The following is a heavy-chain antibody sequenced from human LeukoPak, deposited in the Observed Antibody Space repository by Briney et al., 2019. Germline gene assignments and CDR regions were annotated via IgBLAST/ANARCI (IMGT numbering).Heavy chain of an antibody. CDR1: GVSISSYY. CDR3: ARVGYDFWSRYYGVNDWFDP. D-gene: IGHD3-3*01. J-gene: IGHJ5*02. CDR2: IYYSGST. Sequence: PSETLSLTCTVSGVSISSYYWSWIRQPPGKGLEWIGYIYYSGSTNYNPSLKSRVTISVDTSKNQFSLKLSSVTAADTAVYYCARVGYDFWSRYYGVNDWFDPWGQETRVTVSS. V-gene: IGHV4-59*01.